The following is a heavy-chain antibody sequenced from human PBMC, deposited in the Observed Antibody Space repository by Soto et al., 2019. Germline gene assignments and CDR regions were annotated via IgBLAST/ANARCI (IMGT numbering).Heavy chain of an antibody. V-gene: IGHV2-5*02. CDR3: ERRRDGTYALDY. J-gene: IGHJ4*02. Sequence: QITLKESGPTLVKPTQTLTLTCTFSGFSLSTNGVGVGWIRQPPGKALEWLALIYWDGDKRYSPSLRSRLTLTKDTSKNQVVPTMTHIDPVDTATYSCERRRDGTYALDYWGQGTLVTVAS. CDR1: GFSLSTNGVG. D-gene: IGHD1-26*01. CDR2: IYWDGDK.